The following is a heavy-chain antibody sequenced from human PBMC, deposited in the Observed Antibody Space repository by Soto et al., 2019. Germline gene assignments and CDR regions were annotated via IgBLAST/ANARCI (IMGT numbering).Heavy chain of an antibody. V-gene: IGHV3-23*01. CDR1: GFSFSSYT. CDR2: INNNSGRK. D-gene: IGHD3-22*01. J-gene: IGHJ4*02. Sequence: GSLSLSCAASGFSFSSYTMNCVRQAPGKGLEWVSSINNNSGRKYYADSVKGRFTISRDNSKNTLFLQMNSLKAEDTAVYFCAKDGDYEYFDYWGQGTQVTVYS. CDR3: AKDGDYEYFDY.